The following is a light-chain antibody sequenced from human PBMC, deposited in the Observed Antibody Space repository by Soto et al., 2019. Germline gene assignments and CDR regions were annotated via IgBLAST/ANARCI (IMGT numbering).Light chain of an antibody. CDR3: QQYGSSPGT. CDR2: GAS. V-gene: IGKV3-20*01. J-gene: IGKJ1*01. Sequence: EVVLTQSPGTLSSSTGERATLSCRASQIVTSNYLAWYQQKPGQAPRLLIFGASIRATGLPDRFSGGGSGTDFTLTISRLEPEDFAVYYCQQYGSSPGTFGQGTKVAIK. CDR1: QIVTSNY.